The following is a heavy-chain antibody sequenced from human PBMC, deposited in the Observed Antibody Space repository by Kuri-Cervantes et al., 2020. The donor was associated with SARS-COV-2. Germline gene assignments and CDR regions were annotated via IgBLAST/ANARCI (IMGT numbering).Heavy chain of an antibody. D-gene: IGHD3-16*01. Sequence: ASVKVSCKASGYTFTSYGISWVRQAPGQGLEWMGWISAYNGNTNYAQKLQGRVTMTTDTSTSTAYMELRSLRSEDTAVYYCATGPPTSLGGNWFDPWGQGTLVTVSS. CDR1: GYTFTSYG. V-gene: IGHV1-18*01. CDR2: ISAYNGNT. J-gene: IGHJ5*02. CDR3: ATGPPTSLGGNWFDP.